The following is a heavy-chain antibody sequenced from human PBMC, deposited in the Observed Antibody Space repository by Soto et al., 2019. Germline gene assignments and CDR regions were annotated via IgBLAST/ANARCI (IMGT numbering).Heavy chain of an antibody. V-gene: IGHV1-69*02. CDR1: GGTFSSYT. CDR2: IIPILGIA. J-gene: IGHJ4*02. Sequence: QVQLVQSGAEVKKPGSSVKVSCKASGGTFSSYTISWVRQAPGQGLEWMGRIIPILGIANYAQKFQGRVTITAHKSTSTAYMELSSLRSEDTAVYYCARALQDCSGGSCYSYYFDYWGQGTLVTVSS. CDR3: ARALQDCSGGSCYSYYFDY. D-gene: IGHD2-15*01.